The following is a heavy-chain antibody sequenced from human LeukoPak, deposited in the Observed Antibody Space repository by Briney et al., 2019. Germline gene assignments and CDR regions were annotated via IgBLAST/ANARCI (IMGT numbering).Heavy chain of an antibody. CDR3: AKVGNNWDFDY. CDR2: ISYDGSNK. D-gene: IGHD1-1*01. J-gene: IGHJ4*02. CDR1: GFTFSSYG. V-gene: IGHV3-30*18. Sequence: GGSLRLSCAASGFTFSSYGMHWVRQAPGKRLEWVALISYDGSNKYYADSVKGRFIISRDNSKNTLYLQMNSLRAEDTAVYYCAKVGNNWDFDYWGQGTLVTVSS.